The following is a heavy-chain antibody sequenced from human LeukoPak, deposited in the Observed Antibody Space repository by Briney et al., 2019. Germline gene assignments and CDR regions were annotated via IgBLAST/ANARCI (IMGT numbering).Heavy chain of an antibody. CDR1: GFTSLTQW. CDR3: ARDPNGDYIGTFDM. Sequence: GGSLRLSCAASGFTSLTQWMYWVRQAPGKGLVWVSLTNNDGSTTNYADSVKGRFTISRDNAKNTLFLQMDSLRGDDTAVYFCARDPNGDYIGTFDMWGRGTMVSVSS. V-gene: IGHV3-74*01. CDR2: TNNDGSTT. D-gene: IGHD4-17*01. J-gene: IGHJ3*02.